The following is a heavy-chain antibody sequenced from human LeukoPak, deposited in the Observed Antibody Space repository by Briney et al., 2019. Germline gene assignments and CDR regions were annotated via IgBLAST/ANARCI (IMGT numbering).Heavy chain of an antibody. CDR2: IIPILGIA. Sequence: ASVKVSCKASGGTFSSYTISWVRQAPGQGLEWMGRIIPILGIANYAQKFQGRVTITADESTSTAYMELSSLRSEDTAVYYCARDWAAAAGTHWGQGTLVTVSS. J-gene: IGHJ4*02. V-gene: IGHV1-69*04. D-gene: IGHD6-13*01. CDR3: ARDWAAAAGTH. CDR1: GGTFSSYT.